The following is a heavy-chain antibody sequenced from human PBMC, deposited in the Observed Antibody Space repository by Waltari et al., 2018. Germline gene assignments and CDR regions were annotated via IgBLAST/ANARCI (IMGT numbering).Heavy chain of an antibody. CDR3: VRGEPGDAFDI. CDR2: ISASGNTR. D-gene: IGHD1-1*01. J-gene: IGHJ3*02. Sequence: QVQRVESGVVLVKPGGSLRLSCAAAGFAFSYYYMNWTRLAPGKGLEWVSYISASGNTRDYADSVKGRFTISRDNAKSSMFLQMNSLRADDTAVYFCVRGEPGDAFDIWGQGTVVSVSS. V-gene: IGHV3-11*04. CDR1: GFAFSYYY.